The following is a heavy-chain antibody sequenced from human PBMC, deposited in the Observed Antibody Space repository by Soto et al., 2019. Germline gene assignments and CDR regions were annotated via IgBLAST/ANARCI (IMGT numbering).Heavy chain of an antibody. V-gene: IGHV3-15*07. Sequence: PWGSLRLSCAASGFTFSNAWMNWVRQAPGKGLEWVGRIKSKTDGGTTDYAAPVKGRFTISRDDSKNTLYLQMNSLKTEDTAVYNCTTDPTWVTMIVRGGMDVWGQGTTVTVSS. J-gene: IGHJ6*02. CDR1: GFTFSNAW. CDR3: TTDPTWVTMIVRGGMDV. D-gene: IGHD3-22*01. CDR2: IKSKTDGGTT.